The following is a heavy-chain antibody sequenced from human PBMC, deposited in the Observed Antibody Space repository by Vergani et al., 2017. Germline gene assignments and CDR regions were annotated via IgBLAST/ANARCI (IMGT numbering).Heavy chain of an antibody. D-gene: IGHD5-12*01. V-gene: IGHV1-2*02. Sequence: QVQLVQSGAEVKKPGASVKVSCKASGYTFTGYFIHWVRQAPGQGLEWMGWINPNSGGENYAQKLQGRVTMTRDTSISTAYMELSSLIIDDTAVYYCARDFGWLRLSNWFDPWGQGTLVTVSS. CDR3: ARDFGWLRLSNWFDP. J-gene: IGHJ5*02. CDR1: GYTFTGYF. CDR2: INPNSGGE.